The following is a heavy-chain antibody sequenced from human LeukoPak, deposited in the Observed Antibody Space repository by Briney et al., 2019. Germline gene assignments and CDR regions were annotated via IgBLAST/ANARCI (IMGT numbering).Heavy chain of an antibody. CDR1: GYTFTSYY. Sequence: GASVKVSCKASGYTFTSYYMHWVRQAPGQGLEWKGMINPSGGSTSYAQKFQGRVTMTRDTSTSTVYMELSSLRSEDTAVYYCARGVEMVNWRDAFDIWGQGTMVTVSS. CDR2: INPSGGST. CDR3: ARGVEMVNWRDAFDI. D-gene: IGHD5-24*01. J-gene: IGHJ3*02. V-gene: IGHV1-46*01.